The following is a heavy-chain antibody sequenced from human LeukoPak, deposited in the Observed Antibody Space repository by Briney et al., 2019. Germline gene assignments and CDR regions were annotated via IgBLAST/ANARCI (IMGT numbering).Heavy chain of an antibody. D-gene: IGHD6-6*01. CDR1: GFTVSSNY. CDR2: IYSGGST. Sequence: PGGSLRLSCAASGFTVSSNYMSWVRQAPGKGLEWVSVIYSGGSTYYADSVKGRFTISRDNSKNTLYLQMNSLRAEDTAVYYCSVESRSARRNWFDPWGQGTLVTVSS. CDR3: SVESRSARRNWFDP. V-gene: IGHV3-53*01. J-gene: IGHJ5*02.